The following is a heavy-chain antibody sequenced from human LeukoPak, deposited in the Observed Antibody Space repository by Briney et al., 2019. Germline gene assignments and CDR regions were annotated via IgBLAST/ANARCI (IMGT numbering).Heavy chain of an antibody. V-gene: IGHV3-7*01. D-gene: IGHD6-6*01. CDR2: IKQDGSQR. Sequence: GGSLRLSCTASGFTLSDYWMTWVRQAPGKGPEWVAHIKQDGSQRYYVDSVRGRFTISRDNAKNSLFLQMSGLRAEDTAVYYCARRGGSSSRRSPIDYWGQGTLVTVSS. J-gene: IGHJ4*02. CDR3: ARRGGSSSRRSPIDY. CDR1: GFTLSDYW.